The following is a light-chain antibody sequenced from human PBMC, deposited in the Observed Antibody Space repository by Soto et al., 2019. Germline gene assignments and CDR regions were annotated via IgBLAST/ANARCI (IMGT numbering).Light chain of an antibody. V-gene: IGLV8-61*01. CDR3: VVHWGSGIWV. J-gene: IGLJ3*02. CDR2: NTN. CDR1: SGSVSTSYS. Sequence: QTVVTQEPSLSVSPGGTVTLTCGLSSGSVSTSYSPNWYQQTPGQAPRTLVYNTNTRSSGVPDRFSGSILGNKAALTITGAQADDEYHYYCVVHWGSGIWVFGGGTKVTVL.